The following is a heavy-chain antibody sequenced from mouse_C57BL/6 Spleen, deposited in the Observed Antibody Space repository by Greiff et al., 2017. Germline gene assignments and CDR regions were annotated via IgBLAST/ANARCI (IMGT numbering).Heavy chain of an antibody. CDR1: GYSITSGYY. CDR2: ISYDGSN. J-gene: IGHJ1*03. CDR3: ARDYTSYWYFDV. V-gene: IGHV3-6*01. D-gene: IGHD5-1-1*01. Sequence: EVKLQESGPGLVKPSQSLSLTCSVTGYSITSGYYWNWIRQFPGNKLEWMGYISYDGSNNYNPSLKNRISITRDTSKNQFFLKLNSVTTEDTATYYCARDYTSYWYFDVWGTGTTVTVSS.